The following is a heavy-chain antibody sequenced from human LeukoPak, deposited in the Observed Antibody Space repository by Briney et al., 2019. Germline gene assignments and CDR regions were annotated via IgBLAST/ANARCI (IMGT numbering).Heavy chain of an antibody. Sequence: ASGKVSCKASGYTFTSYGISWVRQAPAQGLEWMGWISAYNGNTNYAQKLQGRVTMTTDTSTSTAYMELRSLRSDDTAVYYCARDGGSGYYYYMDVWGKGTTVTVSS. V-gene: IGHV1-18*01. CDR3: ARDGGSGYYYYMDV. CDR1: GYTFTSYG. CDR2: ISAYNGNT. J-gene: IGHJ6*03. D-gene: IGHD3-10*01.